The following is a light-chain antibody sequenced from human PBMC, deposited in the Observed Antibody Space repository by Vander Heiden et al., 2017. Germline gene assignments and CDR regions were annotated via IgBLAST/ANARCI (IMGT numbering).Light chain of an antibody. J-gene: IGLJ3*02. CDR2: DVT. V-gene: IGLV2-8*01. CDR1: SSDVGTYNY. Sequence: QSALTQPPSAPGPPGQSVTISCTGTSSDVGTYNYVSWYQQHPGKAPTLIIYDVTKRPSGVPDRFSGSKSGNTAFLTVSGLQAEDEDDYYCASHAGSSAVFGGGTTVTVL. CDR3: ASHAGSSAV.